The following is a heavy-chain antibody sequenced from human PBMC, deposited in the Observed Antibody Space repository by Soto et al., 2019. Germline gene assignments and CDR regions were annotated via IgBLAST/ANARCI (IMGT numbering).Heavy chain of an antibody. CDR1: GGSFSGYY. J-gene: IGHJ4*02. V-gene: IGHV4-34*01. CDR2: IGHSGGT. CDR3: ARSSVRGWSY. D-gene: IGHD3-10*02. Sequence: SETLSLTCAVYGGSFSGYYWSWIRQPPGKGLEWIGEIGHSGGTVYNPSLESRVTISVDTSKNQFSLNLNSVTAADTAVYYCARSSVRGWSYWGQGTLVTVSS.